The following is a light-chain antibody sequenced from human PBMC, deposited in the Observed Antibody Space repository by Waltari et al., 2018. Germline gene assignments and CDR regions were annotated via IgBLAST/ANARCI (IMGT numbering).Light chain of an antibody. CDR2: EVS. CDR1: DSDVGAYDF. J-gene: IGLJ1*01. V-gene: IGLV2-14*01. CDR3: SSYTTSSAPGV. Sequence: SALTQPASVSGSPGQSITIPCSGTDSDVGAYDFVSWYQQHPGKAPHLIIYEVSNRPSGISNRFSASKSGNTASLTISGLQAEDEADYYCSSYTTSSAPGVFGTGTRVTVL.